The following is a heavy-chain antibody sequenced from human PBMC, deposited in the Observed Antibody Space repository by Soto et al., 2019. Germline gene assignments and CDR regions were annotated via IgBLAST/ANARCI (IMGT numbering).Heavy chain of an antibody. Sequence: GGSLRLSCEASGFTFSTYWMSWVRQAPGKGLEWVATIKQDGSDIYYVDSVRGRFTISRDNAESSLYLQMSSLRAEDTAVYYCVRCCGRSNCTYYLDVWGKATTVTVSS. CDR2: IKQDGSDI. D-gene: IGHD2-15*01. V-gene: IGHV3-7*01. CDR3: VRCCGRSNCTYYLDV. CDR1: GFTFSTYW. J-gene: IGHJ6*03.